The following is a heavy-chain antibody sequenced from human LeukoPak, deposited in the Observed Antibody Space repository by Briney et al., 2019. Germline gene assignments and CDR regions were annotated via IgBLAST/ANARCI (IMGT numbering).Heavy chain of an antibody. Sequence: GASVKVSCKASGYTFTSYAISWVRQAPGQGLEWMGWISAYNGNTNYAQELQGRVTMTTDTSTSTAYMELRSLRSDDTAVYYCALGSSGYYSDYWGQGTLVTVSS. CDR2: ISAYNGNT. V-gene: IGHV1-18*01. D-gene: IGHD3-22*01. J-gene: IGHJ4*02. CDR1: GYTFTSYA. CDR3: ALGSSGYYSDY.